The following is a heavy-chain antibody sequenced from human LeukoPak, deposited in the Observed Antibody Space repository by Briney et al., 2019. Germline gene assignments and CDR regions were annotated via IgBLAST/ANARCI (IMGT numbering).Heavy chain of an antibody. CDR1: GFTFSYYT. D-gene: IGHD3-22*01. J-gene: IGHJ4*02. Sequence: PGGSLRLSCAASGFTFSYYTMHWVRQAPGKGLEWVAVISYDGNNEYYADSVKGRFTISRDNSKNTLYLQMNSLRVEDTAVYYCARVLNYYDSSGYYFSYWGQGTLVTVSS. CDR2: ISYDGNNE. CDR3: ARVLNYYDSSGYYFSY. V-gene: IGHV3-30-3*01.